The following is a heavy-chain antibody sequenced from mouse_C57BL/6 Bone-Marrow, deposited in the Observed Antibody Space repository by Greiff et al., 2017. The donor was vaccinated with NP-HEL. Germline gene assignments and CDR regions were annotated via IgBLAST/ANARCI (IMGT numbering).Heavy chain of an antibody. D-gene: IGHD2-3*01. CDR2: INYDGSST. Sequence: EVKLVESAGGLVQPGSSMKLSCTASGFTFSDYYMAWVRQVPEKGLEWVANINYDGSSTYYLDSLKSRFIISRDNAKNILYLQMSSLKSEDTATYYCAREEGVYDGYYGWYFDVWGTGTTVTVSS. CDR3: AREEGVYDGYYGWYFDV. J-gene: IGHJ1*03. CDR1: GFTFSDYY. V-gene: IGHV5-16*01.